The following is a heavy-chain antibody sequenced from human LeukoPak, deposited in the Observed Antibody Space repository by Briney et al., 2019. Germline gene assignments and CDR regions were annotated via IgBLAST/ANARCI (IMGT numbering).Heavy chain of an antibody. CDR3: AREFNIDY. CDR2: LSYDGSNE. Sequence: GGSLRLSCAASGFTFSTFEINWVRQAPGKGLEWVAVLSYDGSNEYYADSVKGRFTISRDNSKNTLSLQMNSLRAEDTAVYYCAREFNIDYWGQGTLVSVSS. CDR1: GFTFSTFE. J-gene: IGHJ4*02. V-gene: IGHV3-30*03.